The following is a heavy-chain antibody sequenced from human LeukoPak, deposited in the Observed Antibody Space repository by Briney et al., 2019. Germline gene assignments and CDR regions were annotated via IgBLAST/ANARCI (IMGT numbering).Heavy chain of an antibody. D-gene: IGHD1-7*01. CDR1: GGSISSSNW. CDR2: IYHSGST. J-gene: IGHJ4*02. V-gene: IGHV4-4*02. CDR3: ARGRNNWNYGGFIDY. Sequence: PSETLSLTCAVSGGSISSSNWWSWVRQPPGKGLEWIGEIYHSGSTNYNPSLKSRVTISVDTSKNQFSLKLSSVTAADTAVYYCARGRNNWNYGGFIDYWGQGTLVTVSS.